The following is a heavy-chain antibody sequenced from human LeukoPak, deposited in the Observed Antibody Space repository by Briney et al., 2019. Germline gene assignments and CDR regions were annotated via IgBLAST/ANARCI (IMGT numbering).Heavy chain of an antibody. V-gene: IGHV3-13*01. D-gene: IGHD1-1*01. CDR1: GFTFSSFD. CDR3: ARGPPRGKYYYMDV. Sequence: GGSLRLSCAASGFTFSSFDMHWVRQPTGQGLKWVSTIGAASDTYYPGSVGGRFPPSRDNAKNSLYLQMNSLAAGDTAVYYFARGPPRGKYYYMDVWGKGTTVTVSS. J-gene: IGHJ6*03. CDR2: IGAASDT.